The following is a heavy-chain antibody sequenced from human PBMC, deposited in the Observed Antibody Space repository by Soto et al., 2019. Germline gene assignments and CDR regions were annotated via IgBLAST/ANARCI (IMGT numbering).Heavy chain of an antibody. CDR2: MQPSSGRT. Sequence: ASVKVSCRACRYSFTGLDIKWPRQTTGQGLEWMGWMQPSSGRTGYAQKFQGRVTMTRDSSINTAYMELSSLTSDDTAFYCCARGVGAGVDYWGQGTLVTVSS. J-gene: IGHJ4*02. D-gene: IGHD1-26*01. CDR1: RYSFTGLD. V-gene: IGHV1-8*01. CDR3: ARGVGAGVDY.